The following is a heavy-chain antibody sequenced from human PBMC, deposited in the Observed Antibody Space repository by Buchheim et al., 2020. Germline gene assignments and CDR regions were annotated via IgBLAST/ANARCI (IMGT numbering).Heavy chain of an antibody. CDR2: IYYSGST. Sequence: QVQLQESGPGLVKPSETLSLTCTVSGGSVSSGSYYWSWIRQPPGKGLEWIGYIYYSGSTNYNPSLKSRVTISVDTSKNKFSLKLSSVTAADTAVYYCARVLGYSSSWYPMYYFDYWGQGTL. D-gene: IGHD6-13*01. J-gene: IGHJ4*02. CDR1: GGSVSSGSYY. CDR3: ARVLGYSSSWYPMYYFDY. V-gene: IGHV4-61*01.